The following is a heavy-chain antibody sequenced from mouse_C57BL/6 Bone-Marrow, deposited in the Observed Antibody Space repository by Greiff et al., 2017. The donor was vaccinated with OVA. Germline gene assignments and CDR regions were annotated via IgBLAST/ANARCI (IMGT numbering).Heavy chain of an antibody. Sequence: VQLQQSGAELAKPGASVKLSCKASGYTFTSYWMHWVKQRPGQGLEWIGVIDPSDSYTNYNQKFKGKATLTVDTSSSTAYMQLSSLTSEDSAAYYCANYYGSKDYWGQGTTLTVSS. J-gene: IGHJ2*01. D-gene: IGHD1-1*01. CDR1: GYTFTSYW. CDR3: ANYYGSKDY. CDR2: IDPSDSYT. V-gene: IGHV1-59*01.